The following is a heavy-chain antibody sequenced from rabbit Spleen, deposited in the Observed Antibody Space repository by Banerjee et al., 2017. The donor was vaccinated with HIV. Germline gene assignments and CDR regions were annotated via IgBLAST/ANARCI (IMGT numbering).Heavy chain of an antibody. Sequence: QEQLVESGGGLVQPGGSLKLSCTASGFDLSRYGVSWVRQAPGKGLEWIGYIDPVFGATYFATWVNGRFTISSHNAQNTLYLQMTSLTAADTATYFCVRGASSSGYYSLWGQGTLVTVS. J-gene: IGHJ3*01. CDR2: IDPVFGAT. CDR1: GFDLSRYG. D-gene: IGHD1-1*01. CDR3: VRGASSSGYYSL. V-gene: IGHV1S47*01.